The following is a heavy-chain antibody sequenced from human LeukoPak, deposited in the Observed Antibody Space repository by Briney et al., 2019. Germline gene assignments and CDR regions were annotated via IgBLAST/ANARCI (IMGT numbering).Heavy chain of an antibody. CDR3: AKGDGYNGDY. CDR1: GFTFMSYA. V-gene: IGHV3-23*01. Sequence: PGGSLRLSCAASGFTFMSYAMTWVRQAPGKGLEWVSSISGYGGGYSTYYADSVKGRFTISRDNSKNTLYLQMNSLRAEDTAVYYCAKGDGYNGDYWGQGTLVTVSS. CDR2: ISGYGGGYST. D-gene: IGHD5-24*01. J-gene: IGHJ4*02.